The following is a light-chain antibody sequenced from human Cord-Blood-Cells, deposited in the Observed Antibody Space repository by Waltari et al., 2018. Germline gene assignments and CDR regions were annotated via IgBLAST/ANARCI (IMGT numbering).Light chain of an antibody. CDR2: GKN. Sequence: SSELTQDPAVSVALGQTVRITCQGDSLRSYYASWYQQKPGQAPVLVIYGKNNRPSGIPDRFSSSSSGNTASLTITWAQAEDEADYYCNSRDSSGNHWVFGVGTKLTVL. CDR1: SLRSYY. J-gene: IGLJ3*02. V-gene: IGLV3-19*01. CDR3: NSRDSSGNHWV.